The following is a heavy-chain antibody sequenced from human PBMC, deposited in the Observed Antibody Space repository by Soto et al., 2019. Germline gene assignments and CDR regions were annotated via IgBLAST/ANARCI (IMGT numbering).Heavy chain of an antibody. D-gene: IGHD2-21*01. Sequence: EVQLVESGGGLVQPGGSLRLSCAASGFTFGCHWMHWIRQTPGEGLVSISRVNPEATITDYADSVRGRFTISRDNAKSTLYLEMHSLTAEDTGVYYCARPKGAAYSAFDIWGQGTKVTVSS. CDR3: ARPKGAAYSAFDI. CDR1: GFTFGCHW. J-gene: IGHJ3*02. V-gene: IGHV3-74*01. CDR2: VNPEATIT.